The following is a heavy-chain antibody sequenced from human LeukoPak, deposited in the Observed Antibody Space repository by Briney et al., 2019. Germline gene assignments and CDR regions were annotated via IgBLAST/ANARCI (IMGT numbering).Heavy chain of an antibody. CDR3: ARTATYSSSPSGLDV. CDR2: INPNSGGT. CDR1: GYTFTGYY. D-gene: IGHD6-13*01. J-gene: IGHJ6*02. Sequence: ASVKVSCKASGYTFTGYYMHCVRQAPGQGLEWMGWINPNSGGTNYAQKFQGWVTMTRDTSISTAYMELSRLRSDDTAVYYCARTATYSSSPSGLDVWGQGTTVTVSS. V-gene: IGHV1-2*04.